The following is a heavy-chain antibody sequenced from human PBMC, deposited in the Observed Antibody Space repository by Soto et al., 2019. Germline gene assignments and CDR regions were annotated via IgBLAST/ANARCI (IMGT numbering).Heavy chain of an antibody. Sequence: GGSLRLSCAASGFTFSSYGMHWVRQAPGKGLEWVAVIWYDGSNKYYADSVKGRFTISRDNSKNTLYLQMNSLRAEDTAVYYCARDATVVVTAITYSDYWGQGTLVTVSS. CDR1: GFTFSSYG. J-gene: IGHJ4*02. V-gene: IGHV3-33*01. CDR2: IWYDGSNK. D-gene: IGHD2-21*02. CDR3: ARDATVVVTAITYSDY.